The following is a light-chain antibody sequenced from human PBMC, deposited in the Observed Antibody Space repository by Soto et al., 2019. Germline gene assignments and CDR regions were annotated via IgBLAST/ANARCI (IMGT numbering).Light chain of an antibody. Sequence: DIQMTQSPSTLSASVGDTVTITCRASQSISTSLAWYQQKPGKAPNLLISGASTLEEGVPSRFRGSGSGTEFTLTITSLQTDDFATYYCQQYSTYSTFGQGTKVDIK. CDR2: GAS. CDR1: QSISTS. J-gene: IGKJ1*01. V-gene: IGKV1-5*01. CDR3: QQYSTYST.